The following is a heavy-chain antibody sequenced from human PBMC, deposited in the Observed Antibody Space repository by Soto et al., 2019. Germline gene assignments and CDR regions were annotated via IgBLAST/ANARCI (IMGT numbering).Heavy chain of an antibody. CDR1: GFTFSSYA. CDR3: AKQPQYYYDSSGYYSDY. J-gene: IGHJ4*02. Sequence: PGGSLRLSCAASGFTFSSYAMSWVRLAPGKGLEWVSAISGSGGSTYYADSVKGRFTISRDNSKNTLYLQMNSLRAEDTAVYYCAKQPQYYYDSSGYYSDYWGQGTLVTVSS. CDR2: ISGSGGST. D-gene: IGHD3-22*01. V-gene: IGHV3-23*01.